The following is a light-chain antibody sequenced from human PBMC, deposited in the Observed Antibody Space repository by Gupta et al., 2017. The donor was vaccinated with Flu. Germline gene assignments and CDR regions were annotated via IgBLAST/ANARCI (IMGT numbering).Light chain of an antibody. CDR2: FAS. V-gene: IGKV3-15*01. J-gene: IGKJ1*01. Sequence: EIVMTQSPATLSVSPGEKVTLSCRASQSVNNNLAWYQQKPGQAPRLLIYFASTRAPGVPARFSGSGSGTEFTLTIGSRESEDFAVYYCQQDYNWPPWTFGQGTKVEVK. CDR3: QQDYNWPPWT. CDR1: QSVNNN.